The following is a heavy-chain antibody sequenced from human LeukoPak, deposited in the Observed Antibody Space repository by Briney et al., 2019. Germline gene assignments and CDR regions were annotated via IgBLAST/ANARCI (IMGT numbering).Heavy chain of an antibody. Sequence: SETLSLTCTVSGASISGSGYYWGWIRQPPGKGLEWIGSIYHSGTTYYNPSLKSRVTISVDTSKNQFSLRLSSVTAADTAVYYCARDQGYGDYAPWGQGTLVTVSS. CDR2: IYHSGTT. CDR3: ARDQGYGDYAP. CDR1: GASISGSGYY. J-gene: IGHJ5*02. V-gene: IGHV4-39*07. D-gene: IGHD4-17*01.